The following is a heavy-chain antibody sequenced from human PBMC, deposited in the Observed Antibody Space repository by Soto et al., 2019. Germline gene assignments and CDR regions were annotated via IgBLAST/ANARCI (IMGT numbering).Heavy chain of an antibody. J-gene: IGHJ4*02. CDR3: ARVALEYYYDSSGYPY. Sequence: ASVKVSCKASGYTFTSYGISWVRQAPGHGLEWMGWISAYNGNTNYAQKLQGRVTMTTDTSTSTAYMELRSLRSDDTAVYYCARVALEYYYDSSGYPYWGQGTLVTVSS. V-gene: IGHV1-18*01. CDR1: GYTFTSYG. CDR2: ISAYNGNT. D-gene: IGHD3-22*01.